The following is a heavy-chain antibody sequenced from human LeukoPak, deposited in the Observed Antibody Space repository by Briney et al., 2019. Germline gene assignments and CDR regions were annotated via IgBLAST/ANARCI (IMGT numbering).Heavy chain of an antibody. CDR3: ARELLGTNDYGGLDY. CDR1: GGTFSSYT. J-gene: IGHJ4*02. CDR2: IIPILGIA. V-gene: IGHV1-69*04. Sequence: EASVKVSCKASGGTFSSYTISWVRQAPGQGLEWIGRIIPILGIANYAQKFQGRVTITADKSTSTAYMELSSLRSEDTAVYYCARELLGTNDYGGLDYWGQGTLVTVSS. D-gene: IGHD4-23*01.